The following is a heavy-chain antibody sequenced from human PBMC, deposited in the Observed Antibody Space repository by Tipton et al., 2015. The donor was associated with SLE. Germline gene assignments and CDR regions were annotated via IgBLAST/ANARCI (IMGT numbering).Heavy chain of an antibody. CDR3: ARDSPLWDSSGYK. CDR2: IYTSGNT. CDR1: GGSISSGSYY. V-gene: IGHV4-61*09. D-gene: IGHD3-22*01. J-gene: IGHJ4*02. Sequence: TLSLTCTVSGGSISSGSYYWSWIRQPAGKGLEYIGYIYTSGNTNYNPSLKSRVTISLDTSKNQFSLKLSSVTAADTAVYYCARDSPLWDSSGYKWGQGTLVTVSS.